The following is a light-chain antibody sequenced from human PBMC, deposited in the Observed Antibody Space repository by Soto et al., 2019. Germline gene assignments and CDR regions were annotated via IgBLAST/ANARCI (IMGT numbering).Light chain of an antibody. J-gene: IGLJ2*01. CDR3: QSYDSSLSGRVV. CDR2: GNS. Sequence: QAVVTQPPAVSGAPGQRVTISCTGSSSNIGAGYDVHWYQQLPGTAPKLLIYGNSNRPSGVPDRFSGSKSGTSASLAITGLQAEDEADYYCQSYDSSLSGRVVVGVGTKLTFL. V-gene: IGLV1-40*01. CDR1: SSNIGAGYD.